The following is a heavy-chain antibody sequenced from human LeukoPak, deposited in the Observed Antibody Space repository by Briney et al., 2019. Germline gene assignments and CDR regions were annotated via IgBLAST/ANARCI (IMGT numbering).Heavy chain of an antibody. CDR2: IYYSGST. CDR3: ARGDDSIDYYYYGMDV. CDR1: GDSISSSSYY. Sequence: SETLSFTCTVSGDSISSSSYYWGWIRQPPGKGLEWIGSIYYSGSTNYNPSLKSRVTISVDTSKNQFSLKLSSVTAADTAVYYCARGDDSIDYYYYGMDVWGQGTTVTVSS. J-gene: IGHJ6*02. D-gene: IGHD1-1*01. V-gene: IGHV4-39*07.